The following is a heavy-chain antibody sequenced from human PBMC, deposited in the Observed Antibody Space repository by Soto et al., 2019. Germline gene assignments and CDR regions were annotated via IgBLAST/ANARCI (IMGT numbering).Heavy chain of an antibody. CDR1: GGSFIGYY. V-gene: IGHV4-34*01. D-gene: IGHD3-10*01. J-gene: IGHJ4*02. Sequence: SETLSLTCAVYGGSFIGYYWSWILQPPGKGLEWIGEINHSGSTNYNPSLKSRVTISVDTSKNQFSLKLSSVTAADTAVYYCASARVGRLGEPNFYYWGKGTLVTVDS. CDR2: INHSGST. CDR3: ASARVGRLGEPNFYY.